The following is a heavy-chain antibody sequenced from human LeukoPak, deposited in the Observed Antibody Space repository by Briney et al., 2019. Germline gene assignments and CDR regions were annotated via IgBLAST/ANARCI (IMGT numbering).Heavy chain of an antibody. V-gene: IGHV3-23*01. D-gene: IGHD5-12*01. CDR3: AKGAYSGYGGDYFDH. CDR2: ITNSGGDT. CDR1: GFTFASAA. Sequence: GGSLRLSCAASGFTFASAAMSWVRQGPGKGLEWVSLITNSGGDTYYAYSVKGRFTISRDNSKKTLTLQMNSLRAEDTAVYYCAKGAYSGYGGDYFDHWGQGALVTVSS. J-gene: IGHJ4*02.